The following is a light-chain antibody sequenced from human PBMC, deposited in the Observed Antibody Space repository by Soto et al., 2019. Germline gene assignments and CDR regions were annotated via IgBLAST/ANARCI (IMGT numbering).Light chain of an antibody. CDR2: GAS. V-gene: IGKV3-15*01. Sequence: EIVMTQSPATLSVSPGERATLSCSASQSVSSNLAWYQQRPGQAPRLLIYGASTRATGIPARFSGSGSGTDFTLTISSLQSEDFAVYCCQHYNNWPPWTFGQGTKVDIK. J-gene: IGKJ1*01. CDR1: QSVSSN. CDR3: QHYNNWPPWT.